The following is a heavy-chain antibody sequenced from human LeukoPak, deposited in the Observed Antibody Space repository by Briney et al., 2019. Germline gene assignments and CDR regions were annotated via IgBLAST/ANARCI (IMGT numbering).Heavy chain of an antibody. CDR3: ARDGGCSSTSCYVSWFDP. V-gene: IGHV3-11*06. CDR2: ISSSSSYT. D-gene: IGHD2-2*01. Sequence: GGSLRLSCAASGFTFSDYYMSWIRQAPGKGLEWVSYISSSSSYTNYADSVKGRFTIPRDNAKNSLYLQMNSLRAEDTAVYYCARDGGCSSTSCYVSWFDPWGQGTLVTVSS. J-gene: IGHJ5*02. CDR1: GFTFSDYY.